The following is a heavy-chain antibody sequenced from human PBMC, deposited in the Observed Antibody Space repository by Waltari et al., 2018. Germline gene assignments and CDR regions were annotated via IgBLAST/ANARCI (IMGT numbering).Heavy chain of an antibody. D-gene: IGHD1-1*01. Sequence: EVQLVESGGGLVQPGGSLRLSCAASGFTFSSYAMSWVRQAPGKGLEWVSAISGSGGSTYYADAVKGRFTISRDNSKNTLYLQMNSLRAEDTAVYYCAKVILGIRYNWNDGHYYFDYWGQGTMVTVSS. CDR1: GFTFSSYA. V-gene: IGHV3-23*04. CDR2: ISGSGGST. CDR3: AKVILGIRYNWNDGHYYFDY. J-gene: IGHJ4*02.